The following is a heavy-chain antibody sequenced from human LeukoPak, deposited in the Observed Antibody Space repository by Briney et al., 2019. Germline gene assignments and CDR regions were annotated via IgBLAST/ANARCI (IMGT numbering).Heavy chain of an antibody. CDR2: INHSGST. Sequence: SETLSLTCAVYGGSFSGYYWSWIRQPPGKGLEWIGEINHSGSTNYNPSLKSRVTISVDTSKNQFSLKLSSVTAADTAIYYCARDAKYYYGSRTFFFYEYWGQGTLLTVSS. V-gene: IGHV4-34*01. CDR1: GGSFSGYY. J-gene: IGHJ4*02. D-gene: IGHD3-10*01. CDR3: ARDAKYYYGSRTFFFYEY.